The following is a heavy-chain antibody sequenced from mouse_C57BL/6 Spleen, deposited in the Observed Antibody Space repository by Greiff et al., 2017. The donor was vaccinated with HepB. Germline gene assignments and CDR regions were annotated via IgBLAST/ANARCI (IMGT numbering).Heavy chain of an antibody. Sequence: VQLQQPGAELVRPGSSVKLSCKASGYTFTSYWMDWVKQRPGQGLEWIGNIYPSDSETHYNQKFKDKATLTVDKSSSTAYMQLSSLTSEDSAVYYCAREEALGAMDYWGQGTSVTVSS. J-gene: IGHJ4*01. CDR2: IYPSDSET. V-gene: IGHV1-61*01. CDR3: AREEALGAMDY. CDR1: GYTFTSYW.